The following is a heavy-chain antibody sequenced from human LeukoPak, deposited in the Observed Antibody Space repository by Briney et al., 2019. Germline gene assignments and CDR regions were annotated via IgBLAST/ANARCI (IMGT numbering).Heavy chain of an antibody. CDR1: GFTFSGFG. CDR3: WKSPVTGASFYYYMDV. J-gene: IGHJ6*03. CDR2: IWYDGTNK. D-gene: IGHD1/OR15-1a*01. Sequence: GRSLRLSCAASGFTFSGFGMQWVRQAPGKGLEWVALIWYDGTNKYYADSVKCRFTISTNNSKNTLYLQMNSLRAEDTAVYYCWKSPVTGASFYYYMDVWGKGTTVTVSS. V-gene: IGHV3-33*06.